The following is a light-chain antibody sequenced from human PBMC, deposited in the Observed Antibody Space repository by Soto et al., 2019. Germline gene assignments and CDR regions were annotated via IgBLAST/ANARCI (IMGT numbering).Light chain of an antibody. Sequence: EIVLTQSPGTLSLSPGERATLPCRASQSVSSSYLAWYQQKPGQAPRLLIYGASGRATGIPDRFSGSGSGTDFTLTISRLEPEDFAVYYCQQYGSSPFSFGGGTKVEIK. V-gene: IGKV3-20*01. J-gene: IGKJ4*01. CDR1: QSVSSSY. CDR2: GAS. CDR3: QQYGSSPFS.